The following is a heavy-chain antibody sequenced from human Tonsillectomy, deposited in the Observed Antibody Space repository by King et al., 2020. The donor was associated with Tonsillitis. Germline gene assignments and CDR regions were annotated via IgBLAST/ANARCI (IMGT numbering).Heavy chain of an antibody. Sequence: VQLQESGPGLVKPSETLSLTCTVSGGSVSSYYWSWIRQPPGKGLEWIGYIYDSETTNYNPPLKSRVTISVDTSKNQFSLKLSSVTAADTAVYYCARGGGESSGWYDFFDYWGQGTLVTVSS. CDR3: ARGGGESSGWYDFFDY. CDR1: GGSVSSYY. D-gene: IGHD6-19*01. J-gene: IGHJ4*02. CDR2: IYDSETT. V-gene: IGHV4-59*02.